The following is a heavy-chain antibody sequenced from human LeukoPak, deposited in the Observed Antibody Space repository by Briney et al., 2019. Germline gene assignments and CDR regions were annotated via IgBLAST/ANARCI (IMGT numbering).Heavy chain of an antibody. CDR2: INPDSGGT. J-gene: IGHJ4*02. CDR3: ARDQGLWFGESIEFDY. Sequence: PVASVKVSCKASGYTFTGYYVHWVRQAPGQGLEWMGWINPDSGGTNYAQKFQGRVTMTRDTSISTAYMQLSRLRSDDTAVYYCARDQGLWFGESIEFDYWGQGTLVTVSS. CDR1: GYTFTGYY. D-gene: IGHD3-10*01. V-gene: IGHV1-2*02.